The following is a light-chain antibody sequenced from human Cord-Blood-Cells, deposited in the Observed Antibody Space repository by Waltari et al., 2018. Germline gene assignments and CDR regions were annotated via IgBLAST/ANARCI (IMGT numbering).Light chain of an antibody. CDR3: SSYAGSNNFVV. Sequence: QSALTQPPSASGSPGQSVTISCTGPRSDVGGYKYVSWYQQHPGKAPKFMIYEVSKRPSGVPDRFSGSKSGNTASLTVSGLQAEDEADYYCSSYAGSNNFVVFGGGTKLTVL. J-gene: IGLJ2*01. CDR1: RSDVGGYKY. CDR2: EVS. V-gene: IGLV2-8*01.